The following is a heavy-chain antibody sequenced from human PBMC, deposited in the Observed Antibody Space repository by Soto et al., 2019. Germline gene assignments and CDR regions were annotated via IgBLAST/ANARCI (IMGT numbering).Heavy chain of an antibody. Sequence: GASVKFSCKASRYHFTSYAMHWVRQAPGQRLEWMGWINAGNGNTKSPQNFKGRVTITRDTSARTAYMELSSLRSEDTAGDYCARDPGDWGQGTLVTVSS. J-gene: IGHJ4*02. V-gene: IGHV1-3*01. CDR2: INAGNGNT. CDR3: ARDPGD. CDR1: RYHFTSYA.